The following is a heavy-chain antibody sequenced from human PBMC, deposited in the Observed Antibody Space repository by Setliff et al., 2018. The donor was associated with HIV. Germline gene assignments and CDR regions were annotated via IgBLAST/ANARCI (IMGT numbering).Heavy chain of an antibody. D-gene: IGHD2-15*01. CDR3: TRGLVAATPPWLQSAFDI. Sequence: GYLRLSCTASGFIFGDYAMSWVRQAPGKGLEGVGYIRRKRYGGTTEYAASVKGRFTISRDDSKSIAYLQMNSLKTEDTAVYSCTRGLVAATPPWLQSAFDIWGQGTMVTVSS. CDR1: GFIFGDYA. CDR2: IRRKRYGGTT. J-gene: IGHJ3*02. V-gene: IGHV3-49*04.